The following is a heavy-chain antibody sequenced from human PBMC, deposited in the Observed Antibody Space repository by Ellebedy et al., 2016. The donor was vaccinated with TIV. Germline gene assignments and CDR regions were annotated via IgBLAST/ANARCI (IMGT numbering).Heavy chain of an antibody. J-gene: IGHJ4*02. V-gene: IGHV3-33*01. CDR3: ARDKSRTMIELDY. D-gene: IGHD3-22*01. Sequence: PGGSLRLSCAASGFTFSSYGMHWVRQAPGKGLEWVAGIWFDGSNKYYADSVKGRFTISRDNSKNTLYLQMNSLRVEDTAVYYCARDKSRTMIELDYWGQGTLVTVSS. CDR1: GFTFSSYG. CDR2: IWFDGSNK.